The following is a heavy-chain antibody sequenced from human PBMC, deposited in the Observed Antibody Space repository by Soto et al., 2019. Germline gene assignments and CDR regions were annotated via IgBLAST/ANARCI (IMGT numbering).Heavy chain of an antibody. CDR2: IIPILGIA. J-gene: IGHJ4*02. CDR1: GGTFSSYT. CDR3: ASRIAARLY. D-gene: IGHD6-6*01. Sequence: QVQLVQSGAEVKKPGSSVKVSCKASGGTFSSYTISWVRQAPGQGLEWMGRIIPILGIANYAQKFQGRATIPPDKSTSTASMELSSLRSEDTAVYSCASRIAARLYWGQGTLVTVSS. V-gene: IGHV1-69*02.